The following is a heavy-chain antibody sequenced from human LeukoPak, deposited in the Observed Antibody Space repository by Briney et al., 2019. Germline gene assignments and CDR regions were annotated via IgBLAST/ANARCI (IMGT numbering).Heavy chain of an antibody. CDR1: GFVFNNYA. J-gene: IGHJ4*02. V-gene: IGHV3-9*01. CDR3: AKDVGKWESLHFFDY. CDR2: ISWNSGSI. Sequence: GGSLRLSCAGSGFVFNNYAMHWVRQPPGKGLEWVSGISWNSGSIDYADSVKGRFTIPRDDSRNTLYLHMNSLRGDDTAVYYCAKDVGKWESLHFFDYWGQGTLVTVSS. D-gene: IGHD1-26*01.